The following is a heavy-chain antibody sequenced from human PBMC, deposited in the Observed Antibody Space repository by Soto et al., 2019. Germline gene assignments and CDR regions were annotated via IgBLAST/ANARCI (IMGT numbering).Heavy chain of an antibody. Sequence: VGSLRLSCAASGFTFSSYAMSWVRQAPGKGLEWVSAISGSGGSTYYADSVKGRFTISRDNSKNTLYLQMNSLRAEDTAVYYCAKDYSLRWYRGYFDYWGQGTLVTVSS. J-gene: IGHJ4*02. CDR3: AKDYSLRWYRGYFDY. D-gene: IGHD4-17*01. CDR1: GFTFSSYA. V-gene: IGHV3-23*01. CDR2: ISGSGGST.